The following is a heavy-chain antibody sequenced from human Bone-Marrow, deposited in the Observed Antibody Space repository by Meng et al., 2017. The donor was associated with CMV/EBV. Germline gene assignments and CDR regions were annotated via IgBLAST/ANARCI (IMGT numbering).Heavy chain of an antibody. CDR3: ARGSGIFGVVIFPQHYGMDV. J-gene: IGHJ6*02. CDR1: GYTFTSYG. D-gene: IGHD3-3*01. Sequence: ASVKVSCKASGYTFTSYGISWVRQAPGQGLEWMGWISAYNGNTNYAQKLQGRVTMTTDTSTSTAYMELRSLRSDDTAVYYCARGSGIFGVVIFPQHYGMDVWGQGTTVTVSS. V-gene: IGHV1-18*01. CDR2: ISAYNGNT.